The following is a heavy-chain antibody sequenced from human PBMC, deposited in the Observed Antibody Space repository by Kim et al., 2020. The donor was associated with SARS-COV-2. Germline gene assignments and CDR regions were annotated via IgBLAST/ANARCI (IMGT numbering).Heavy chain of an antibody. V-gene: IGHV3-66*01. Sequence: GGSLRLSCAASGFFVSGNYMSWVRQSARKGLEWVAVINIGGNTFYADSEKGRFTISSDNSKNTLYLQLSSLIAEDTAVYYCSRTGSLGFGAGSYSPPTSWGQGTLVTVSS. J-gene: IGHJ5*02. CDR3: SRTGSLGFGAGSYSPPTS. D-gene: IGHD3-10*01. CDR2: INIGGNT. CDR1: GFFVSGNY.